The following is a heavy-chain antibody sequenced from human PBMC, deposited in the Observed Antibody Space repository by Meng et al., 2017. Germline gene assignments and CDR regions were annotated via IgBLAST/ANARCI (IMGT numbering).Heavy chain of an antibody. V-gene: IGHV3-13*01. CDR3: ARSKKYYYDSSGYLYGMDV. D-gene: IGHD3-22*01. J-gene: IGHJ6*02. Sequence: GESLKISCAASGFTFSSYDMHWVRQATGKGLEWVSAIGTAGDTYYPGSVKGRFTISRENAKNSLYLQMNSLRAGDTAVYYCARSKKYYYDSSGYLYGMDVWGQGTTVTSP. CDR2: IGTAGDT. CDR1: GFTFSSYD.